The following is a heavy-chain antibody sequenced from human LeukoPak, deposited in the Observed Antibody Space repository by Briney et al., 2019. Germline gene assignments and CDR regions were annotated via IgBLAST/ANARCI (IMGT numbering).Heavy chain of an antibody. Sequence: SVKVSCKASGYTFTGYYMHWVRQAPGQGLEWTGWINPNSGGTNYAQKFQGWVTMTRDTSISTAYMELSRLRSDDTAVYYCARVDSGSSPYDAFDIWGQGTMVTVSS. CDR1: GYTFTGYY. J-gene: IGHJ3*02. V-gene: IGHV1-2*04. D-gene: IGHD1-26*01. CDR3: ARVDSGSSPYDAFDI. CDR2: INPNSGGT.